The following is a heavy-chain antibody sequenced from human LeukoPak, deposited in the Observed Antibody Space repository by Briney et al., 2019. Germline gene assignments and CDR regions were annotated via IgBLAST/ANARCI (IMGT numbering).Heavy chain of an antibody. V-gene: IGHV1-46*01. Sequence: ASVKVSCKASGYTFTINHIHWVRQAPGQGLEWMGVINPSGDSTTYAQNFQGRVTMTRDTSTSTVYMELRSLRSEDTAIYYCATGATCHNWFDPWGHETLVTVSS. CDR2: INPSGDST. J-gene: IGHJ5*02. CDR3: ATGATCHNWFDP. CDR1: GYTFTINH.